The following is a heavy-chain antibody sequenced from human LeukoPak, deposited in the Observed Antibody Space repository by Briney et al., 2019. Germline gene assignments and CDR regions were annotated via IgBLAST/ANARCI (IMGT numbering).Heavy chain of an antibody. CDR3: ARLRDYTSGWLGQFEP. V-gene: IGHV4-34*01. J-gene: IGHJ5*02. CDR1: GGSFSNYY. D-gene: IGHD6-19*01. CDR2: INQSGTT. Sequence: SETLSLTCVVNGGSFSNYYWTWTRQPPGEGLQWLGEINQSGTTNYNPSLKSRMRISIDTSNNQFSLRLSSATAADTAVYYCARLRDYTSGWLGQFEPWGQGTLVIVSS.